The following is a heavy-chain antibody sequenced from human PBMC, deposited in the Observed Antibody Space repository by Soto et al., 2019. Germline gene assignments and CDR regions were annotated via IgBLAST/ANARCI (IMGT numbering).Heavy chain of an antibody. D-gene: IGHD2-15*01. CDR2: FDPEDGET. V-gene: IGHV1-24*01. CDR3: AAYCSGGSCYYRGVNYYYMAV. Sequence: ASVKVSCKVSGYTLTELSMHWVRQAPGKGLEWMGGFDPEDGETIYAQKFQGRVTMTEDTSTDTAYMELSSLRSEDTAVYYCAAYCSGGSCYYRGVNYYYMAVWGKGTTVTVSS. CDR1: GYTLTELS. J-gene: IGHJ6*03.